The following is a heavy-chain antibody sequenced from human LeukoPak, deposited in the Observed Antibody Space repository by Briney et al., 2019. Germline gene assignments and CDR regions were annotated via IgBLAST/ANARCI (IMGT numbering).Heavy chain of an antibody. D-gene: IGHD4-17*01. CDR1: GFTFSSYA. J-gene: IGHJ4*02. CDR2: ITSGGGST. V-gene: IGHV3-23*01. CDR3: ALRNTVTKSFDY. Sequence: PGGSLRLSCAASGFTFSSYAMSWVRQAPGKGLEWVSGITSGGGSTFYADSAKGRFTISRDNSKNTLYLQMNSLRAEDTAVYYCALRNTVTKSFDYWGQGTLVTVSS.